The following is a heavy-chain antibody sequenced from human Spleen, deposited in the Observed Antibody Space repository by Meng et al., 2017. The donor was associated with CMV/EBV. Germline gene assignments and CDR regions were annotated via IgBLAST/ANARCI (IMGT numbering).Heavy chain of an antibody. CDR2: ILYSGGT. V-gene: IGHV4-30-4*08. J-gene: IGHJ4*02. CDR3: ARGGLAAAGTHDY. Sequence: SETLSLTCTVSGDSISGGYNYWIWIRQPPGKRLEFIGYILYSGGTYYNPSLKSRLNMSVDTSRNQFSLRLSSVTAADTAVYYCARGGLAAAGTHDYWGQGTLVTVSS. D-gene: IGHD6-13*01. CDR1: GDSISGGYNY.